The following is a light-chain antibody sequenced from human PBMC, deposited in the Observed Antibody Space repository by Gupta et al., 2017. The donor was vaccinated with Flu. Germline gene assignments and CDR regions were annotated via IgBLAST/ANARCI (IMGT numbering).Light chain of an antibody. J-gene: IGKJ3*01. Sequence: DVTQTTYPSSLSASVGDRVTITCRASQSINKYVNWYQHKPGKAPKLLVYAAASVQSGVPSRCSGSGSGTDFTLTISTLQPEDVAAYYCLQTDSTPFTFGHGTKVDI. CDR2: AAA. V-gene: IGKV1-39*01. CDR3: LQTDSTPFT. CDR1: QSINKY.